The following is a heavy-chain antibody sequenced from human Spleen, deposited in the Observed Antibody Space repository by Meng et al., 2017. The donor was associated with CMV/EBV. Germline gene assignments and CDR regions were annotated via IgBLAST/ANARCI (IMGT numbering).Heavy chain of an antibody. J-gene: IGHJ6*02. D-gene: IGHD3-16*01. CDR1: GFTFSSYS. CDR3: ARVSRYNPYSYFYVMDV. V-gene: IGHV3-21*04. Sequence: GGSLRLSCAASGFTFSSYSMNWVRQAPGKGLEWVSSISSSSSYIYYADSVKGRFTISRDDSKNSVFLHMNSLKTEDTAVYYCARVSRYNPYSYFYVMDVWGQGTTVTVSS. CDR2: ISSSSSYI.